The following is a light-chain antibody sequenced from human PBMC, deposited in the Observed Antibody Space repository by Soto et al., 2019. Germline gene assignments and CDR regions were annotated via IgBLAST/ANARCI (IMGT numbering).Light chain of an antibody. CDR3: QQRGNWPRFT. CDR2: DAS. CDR1: QSIRTS. J-gene: IGKJ3*01. V-gene: IGKV3-11*01. Sequence: EIVLTQSPATLSLSPGERATLSCRASQSIRTSLAWYQHKPGQAPRLLIHDASNRATGIPARFSGSGSGTDFTLTISSLEPEDFAVYYCQQRGNWPRFTFGPGTKVDVK.